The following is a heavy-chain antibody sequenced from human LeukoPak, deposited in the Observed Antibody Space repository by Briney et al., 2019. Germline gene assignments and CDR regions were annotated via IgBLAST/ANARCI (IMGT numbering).Heavy chain of an antibody. Sequence: SQTLSLTCTVSGGSISSGGYYWSWLRQHPGKGLEWIGYIYYSGSTYYNPSLKSRVTISVDTSKNQFSLKLSSVTAADTAVYYCAGSSRIAAAGWEWGQGTLVTVSS. CDR1: GGSISSGGYY. CDR2: IYYSGST. D-gene: IGHD6-13*01. J-gene: IGHJ4*02. CDR3: AGSSRIAAAGWE. V-gene: IGHV4-31*03.